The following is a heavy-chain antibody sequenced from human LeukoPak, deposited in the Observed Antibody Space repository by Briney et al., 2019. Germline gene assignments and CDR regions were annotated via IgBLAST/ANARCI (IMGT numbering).Heavy chain of an antibody. V-gene: IGHV1-69*13. Sequence: SVKVSCKASGNSISNYAVSWVRQAPGQGFERMGGIIPIFGTADYAQKFQGRVTITADQSTSTTYMALSSLKSEDTATYYCTTRACHAGGCSSSFYYYYGLHFWGQGTTVSVSS. D-gene: IGHD3-16*01. CDR1: GNSISNYA. CDR3: TTRACHAGGCSSSFYYYYGLHF. CDR2: IIPIFGTA. J-gene: IGHJ6*02.